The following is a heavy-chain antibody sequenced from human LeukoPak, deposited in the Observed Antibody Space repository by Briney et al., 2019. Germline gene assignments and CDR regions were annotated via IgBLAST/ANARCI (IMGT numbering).Heavy chain of an antibody. J-gene: IGHJ4*02. D-gene: IGHD2-15*01. CDR2: IRYDGSNK. V-gene: IGHV3-30*02. Sequence: GGSLRLSCAAPGFTFSSYGMHWVRQAPGKGLEWVAFIRYDGSNKYYADSVKGRFTISRDNSKNTLYLQMNSLRAEDTAVYYCAKDDPEVAATPFDYWGQGTLVIVSS. CDR1: GFTFSSYG. CDR3: AKDDPEVAATPFDY.